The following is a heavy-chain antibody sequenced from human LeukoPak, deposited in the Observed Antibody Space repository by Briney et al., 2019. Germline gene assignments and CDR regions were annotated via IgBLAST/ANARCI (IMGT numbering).Heavy chain of an antibody. Sequence: GASVKVSCKASGYTFTGYYMHWVRQAPGQGLEWMGRINPNSGGTNYAQKFQGRVTMTRDTSISTAYMELSRLRSDDTAVYYCARDRYQLLWRYNWFDPWGQGTLVTVPS. CDR2: INPNSGGT. V-gene: IGHV1-2*06. D-gene: IGHD2-2*01. CDR3: ARDRYQLLWRYNWFDP. J-gene: IGHJ5*02. CDR1: GYTFTGYY.